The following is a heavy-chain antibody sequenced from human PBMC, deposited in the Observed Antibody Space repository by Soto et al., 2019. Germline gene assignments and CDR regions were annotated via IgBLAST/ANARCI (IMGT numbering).Heavy chain of an antibody. D-gene: IGHD1-1*01. CDR3: ARVTTAYVVNFDR. CDR2: VHYSGNS. CDR1: RASVSSNNW. J-gene: IGHJ4*02. Sequence: QVQLQESGPGLVKPSGTLSLTCAVSRASVSSNNWWAWFRQPPGQGLEWIGEVHYSGNSNYNPSLKSRVTISLDRSKDQFSLSLTSVTAADTATYYCARVTTAYVVNFDRWGQGILVIVSS. V-gene: IGHV4-4*02.